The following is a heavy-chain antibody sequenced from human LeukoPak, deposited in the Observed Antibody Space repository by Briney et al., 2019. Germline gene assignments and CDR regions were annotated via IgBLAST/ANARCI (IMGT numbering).Heavy chain of an antibody. D-gene: IGHD3-9*01. V-gene: IGHV1-2*02. CDR2: INPNSGGT. CDR3: ARDRSYYDILTGYYHNWFDP. CDR1: GYTFISYD. J-gene: IGHJ5*02. Sequence: VASVKVSCKASGYTFISYDITWVRQAPGQGLEWMGWINPNSGGTNYAQKFQGRVTMTRDTSISTAYMELSRLRSDDTAVYYCARDRSYYDILTGYYHNWFDPWGQGTLVTVSS.